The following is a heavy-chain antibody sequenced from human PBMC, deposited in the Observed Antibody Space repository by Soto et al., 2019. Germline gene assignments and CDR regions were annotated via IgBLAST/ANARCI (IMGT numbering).Heavy chain of an antibody. CDR3: ASSATGLYGDYN. V-gene: IGHV3-74*01. CDR2: INSDGSNI. Sequence: EVQLVESGGGLVQPGGSLKLSCAASGFTFTNYWIRWVRQAPGKGLVWVSRINSDGSNINYADFVKGRFTISRDNAKTTVYLQMNSLRAEDTAVYFCASSATGLYGDYNWGQGALVTVSS. J-gene: IGHJ4*02. CDR1: GFTFTNYW. D-gene: IGHD4-17*01.